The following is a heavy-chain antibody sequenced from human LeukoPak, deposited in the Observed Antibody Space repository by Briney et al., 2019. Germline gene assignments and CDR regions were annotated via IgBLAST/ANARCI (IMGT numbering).Heavy chain of an antibody. CDR1: GYTFTSYG. V-gene: IGHV1-46*01. CDR2: INPSGGST. Sequence: ASVKVSCKASGYTFTSYGISWVRQAPGQGLEWMGIINPSGGSTSYAQKFQGRVTMTRDTSTSTVYMELSSLRSEDTAVYYCARGGYYYDFGFDPWGQGTLVTVSS. CDR3: ARGGYYYDFGFDP. D-gene: IGHD3-22*01. J-gene: IGHJ5*02.